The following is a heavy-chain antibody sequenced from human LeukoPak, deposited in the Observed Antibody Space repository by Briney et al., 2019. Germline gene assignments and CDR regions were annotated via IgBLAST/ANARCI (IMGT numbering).Heavy chain of an antibody. CDR1: GFTFSSYS. CDR2: ISSGSRTI. CDR3: ARVGTSGWTSDY. D-gene: IGHD6-19*01. J-gene: IGHJ4*02. Sequence: GGSLRLSCAAAGFTFSSYSINWVRQAPGKGLEWLSYISSGSRTISYADSLKGRFTVSRDNAKNSLDLQMNSLRVEDTAVYYCARVGTSGWTSDYWGQGTLVTVSS. V-gene: IGHV3-48*04.